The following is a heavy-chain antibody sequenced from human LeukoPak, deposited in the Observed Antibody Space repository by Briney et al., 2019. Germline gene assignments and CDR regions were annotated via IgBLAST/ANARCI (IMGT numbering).Heavy chain of an antibody. V-gene: IGHV4-31*03. Sequence: SETLSLTCTVSGGSISSGLYYWTWIRQHPGKGLEYIGYIYYSGSTYYNPSLESRLTMSLGTSKKQISLKLNSVTAADTAVYYCARGRFDSSGYRYFDSWGQGTLVTASS. CDR3: ARGRFDSSGYRYFDS. CDR1: GGSISSGLYY. J-gene: IGHJ4*02. CDR2: IYYSGST. D-gene: IGHD3-22*01.